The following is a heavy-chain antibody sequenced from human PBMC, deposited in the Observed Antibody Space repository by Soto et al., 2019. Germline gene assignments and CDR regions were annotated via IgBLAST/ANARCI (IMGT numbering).Heavy chain of an antibody. V-gene: IGHV6-1*01. CDR1: GEGVSSNSAA. Sequence: SQTLSLTCAISGEGVSSNSAAWNWIRQSPSRGLEWLGRTYYRSKWYNDYAVSVKSRITINPDTSKNQFSLQLNSVTPEDTAVYYCASFTSMGGSSSWFLYYGMDVWGQGTTVTVSS. CDR3: ASFTSMGGSSSWFLYYGMDV. J-gene: IGHJ6*02. CDR2: TYYRSKWYN. D-gene: IGHD6-13*01.